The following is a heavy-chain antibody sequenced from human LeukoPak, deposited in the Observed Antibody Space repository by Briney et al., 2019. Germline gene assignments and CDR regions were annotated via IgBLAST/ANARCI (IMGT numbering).Heavy chain of an antibody. V-gene: IGHV3-30-3*01. J-gene: IGHJ4*02. CDR1: GFTFSSYA. CDR3: ARETYLYYFDY. CDR2: ISYDGSNK. D-gene: IGHD3-16*01. Sequence: GGSLSLSCAASGFTFSSYAMHWVRQAPGKGLEWVAVISYDGSNKYYADSVKGRFTISRDNSKNTLYLQMNSLRAEDTAVYYCARETYLYYFDYWGQGTLVTVSS.